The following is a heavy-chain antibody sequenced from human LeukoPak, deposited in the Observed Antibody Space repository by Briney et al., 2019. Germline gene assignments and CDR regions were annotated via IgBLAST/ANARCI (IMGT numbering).Heavy chain of an antibody. J-gene: IGHJ4*02. V-gene: IGHV4-34*01. CDR1: GGSFSGYY. CDR2: INHSGST. Sequence: SETLSLTCAVSGGSFSGYYWSWIRQPPGKGLQWIGEINHSGSTNYNPSLKSRVTISVDTSKNQFSLKLSSVTAADTAVYYCARGRIYGSGSYYKFWGQGTPVTVSS. CDR3: ARGRIYGSGSYYKF. D-gene: IGHD3-10*01.